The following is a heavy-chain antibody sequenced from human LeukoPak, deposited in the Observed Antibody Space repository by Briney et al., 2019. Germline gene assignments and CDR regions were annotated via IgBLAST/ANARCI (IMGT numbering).Heavy chain of an antibody. J-gene: IGHJ4*02. CDR1: GYTFTGYY. D-gene: IGHD1-1*01. Sequence: ASVTVSCKTSGYTFTGYYMHWVRQAPGQGLEWMGWINPNSGDTNYAQKFRGRVTMTRDASISTAYMELSRLRSDDTAVYYCARDMVQEGDYWGQGTLVTVSS. CDR2: INPNSGDT. CDR3: ARDMVQEGDY. V-gene: IGHV1-2*02.